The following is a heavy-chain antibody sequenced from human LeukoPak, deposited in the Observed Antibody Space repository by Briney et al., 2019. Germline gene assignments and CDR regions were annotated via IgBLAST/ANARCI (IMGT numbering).Heavy chain of an antibody. CDR3: ARDRLRYGDYVGWFDP. CDR2: IYYSGST. J-gene: IGHJ5*02. CDR1: GGSISSYY. D-gene: IGHD4-17*01. V-gene: IGHV4-59*01. Sequence: SETLSLTCTVSGGSISSYYWSWIRQPPGKGLEWIGYIYYSGSTNYNPSLKSRVTISVDTSKNQFSLKLSSVTAADTAVYYCARDRLRYGDYVGWFDPWGQGTLVTVSS.